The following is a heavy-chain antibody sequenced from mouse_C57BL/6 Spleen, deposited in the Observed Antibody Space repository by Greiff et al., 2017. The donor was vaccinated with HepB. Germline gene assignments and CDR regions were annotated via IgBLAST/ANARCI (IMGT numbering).Heavy chain of an antibody. CDR1: GYTFTDYE. V-gene: IGHV1-15*01. D-gene: IGHD2-5*01. CDR2: IDPETGGT. Sequence: VQLQQSGAELVRPGASVTLSCKASGYTFTDYEMHWVKQTPVHGLEWIGAIDPETGGTAYNQKFKGKAILTADKSSSTAYMELRSLTSEDSAVYYGTRIGSNYETPYWGQGTTLTVSS. CDR3: TRIGSNYETPY. J-gene: IGHJ2*01.